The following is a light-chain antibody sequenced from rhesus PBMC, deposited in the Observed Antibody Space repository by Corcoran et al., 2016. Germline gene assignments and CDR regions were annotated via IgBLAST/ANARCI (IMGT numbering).Light chain of an antibody. CDR2: QAS. Sequence: DIQMTQSPSSLSASVGDRVTITCRASQDISSCFAWYQQKPGKVPNLLIYQASSVQSGVPSRFSGSGSGTDFTLTISSLHPEDFATYSCQQHNSSPGTFGQGTKVEI. J-gene: IGKJ1*01. CDR3: QQHNSSPGT. V-gene: IGKV1-21*01. CDR1: QDISSC.